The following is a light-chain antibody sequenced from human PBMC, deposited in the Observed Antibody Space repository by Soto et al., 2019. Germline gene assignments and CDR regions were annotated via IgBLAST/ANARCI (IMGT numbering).Light chain of an antibody. CDR1: SSDVGGYNY. Sequence: QSALTQPASVSGSPGQSITISCTGTSSDVGGYNYVSWYQQHPGKAPKLMIYEVTKRPSGVPDRFSGSKSGNTASLTVSGLQAEDEADYYCCSFAGSDNLVFGGGTKLTVL. V-gene: IGLV2-8*01. CDR3: CSFAGSDNLV. J-gene: IGLJ3*02. CDR2: EVT.